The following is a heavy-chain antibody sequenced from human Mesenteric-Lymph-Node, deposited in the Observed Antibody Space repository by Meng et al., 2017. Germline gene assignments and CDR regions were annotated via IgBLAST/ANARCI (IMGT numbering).Heavy chain of an antibody. CDR2: IYYSGST. CDR3: ARGYYDSSGYGYWYFNL. V-gene: IGHV4-30-4*01. J-gene: IGHJ2*01. CDR1: GGSISSGDYY. D-gene: IGHD3-22*01. Sequence: QGQLQESGPGLVKPSQTLSLTCTVSGGSISSGDYYWSWIRQPPGKGLEWIGYIYYSGSTYYNPSLKSRVTISVDTSKNQFSLKLSSVTAADTAVYYCARGYYDSSGYGYWYFNLWGQGTLVTVSS.